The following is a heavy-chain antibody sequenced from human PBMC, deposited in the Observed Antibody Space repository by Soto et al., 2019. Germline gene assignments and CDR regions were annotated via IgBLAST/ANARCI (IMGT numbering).Heavy chain of an antibody. CDR2: TYYRSQWYQ. CDR1: GDSVSSNSST. J-gene: IGHJ4*02. V-gene: IGHV6-1*01. Sequence: QTLSLTCGISGDSVSSNSSTWNCIRQSPSRGLEWLGRTYYRSQWYQDYADSVKGRITINADTSKNQFSLQLNSVTPEDTAVYYCVKDPGGYWGQGTLVTVSS. CDR3: VKDPGGY.